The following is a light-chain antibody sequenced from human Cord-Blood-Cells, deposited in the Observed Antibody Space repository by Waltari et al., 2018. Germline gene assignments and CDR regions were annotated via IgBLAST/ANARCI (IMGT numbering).Light chain of an antibody. CDR2: DVS. Sequence: QSALTPPASVSGSPGQSITISCTGTSSDVGGYNYVSCYQQHPGKAPKLMIYDVSNRPSGVSNRFSGSKSGNTASLTISGLQAEDEADYYCSSYTSSSTLEVFGGGTKLTVL. CDR1: SSDVGGYNY. J-gene: IGLJ3*02. CDR3: SSYTSSSTLEV. V-gene: IGLV2-14*01.